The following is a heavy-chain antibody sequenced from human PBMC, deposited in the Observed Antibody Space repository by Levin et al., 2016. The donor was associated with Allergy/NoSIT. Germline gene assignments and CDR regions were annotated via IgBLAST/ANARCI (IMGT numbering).Heavy chain of an antibody. V-gene: IGHV1-3*04. Sequence: ASVKVSCKTSGYNFTRYTMHWVRQAPGQGLEWMGWINTGNGDTKYSKKFQGRATITRDTSATTAYMELSSLKSEDTAVYYCAREGPSTFHFDFWGQGTLVTVSS. CDR3: AREGPSTFHFDF. D-gene: IGHD3-3*02. CDR1: GYNFTRYT. J-gene: IGHJ4*02. CDR2: INTGNGDT.